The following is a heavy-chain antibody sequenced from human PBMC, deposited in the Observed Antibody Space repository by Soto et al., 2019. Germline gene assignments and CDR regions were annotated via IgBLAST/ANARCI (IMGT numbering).Heavy chain of an antibody. D-gene: IGHD2-2*01. CDR1: GGSISSYY. Sequence: QVQLQESGPGLVKPSETLSLTCTVSGGSISSYYWSWIRQPPGKGLEWIGYIYYSGSTNYNPSLKSRVTISVDTSKNQFSLKLSSVTAADTAVYYCARVKRSSTSSFDYWGQGTLVTVSS. V-gene: IGHV4-59*01. CDR2: IYYSGST. CDR3: ARVKRSSTSSFDY. J-gene: IGHJ4*02.